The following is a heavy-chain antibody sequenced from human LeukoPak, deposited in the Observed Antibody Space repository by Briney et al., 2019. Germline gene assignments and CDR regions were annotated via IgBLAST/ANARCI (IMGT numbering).Heavy chain of an antibody. J-gene: IGHJ4*02. CDR2: INQDGSVK. CDR1: GFAFSTYW. Sequence: GGSLRLSCAASGFAFSTYWMDWVRQAPGKGLEWVGNINQDGSVKHYVDSVRGRFTISGDNARNSVYLQRSALRVEDTAVYYCTRDFVFWGQGSLVTASS. V-gene: IGHV3-7*01. CDR3: TRDFVF. D-gene: IGHD3-3*01.